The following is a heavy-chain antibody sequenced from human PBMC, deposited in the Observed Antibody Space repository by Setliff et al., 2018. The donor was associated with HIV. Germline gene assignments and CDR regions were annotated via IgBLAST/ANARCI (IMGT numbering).Heavy chain of an antibody. Sequence: GASVKVSCKASGYTFIHFGISWARQAPGQGLEWMGWISTYNGNTIYAQKFQGRVTMTTDTSTSTAYMGLRSLRSDDTALYYCARDGFVDRATGTTHLDSWGQGTLVTVSS. D-gene: IGHD1-1*01. CDR1: GYTFIHFG. CDR2: ISTYNGNT. CDR3: ARDGFVDRATGTTHLDS. J-gene: IGHJ4*02. V-gene: IGHV1-18*01.